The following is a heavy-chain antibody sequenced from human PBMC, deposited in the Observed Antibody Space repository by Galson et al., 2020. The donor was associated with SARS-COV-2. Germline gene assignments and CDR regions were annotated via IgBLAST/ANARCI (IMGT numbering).Heavy chain of an antibody. CDR1: GFTFSSYW. Sequence: ALHGESLKISCAASGFTFSSYWMHWVRQAPGKGLVWVSRIYSEGSSTSYADSVKGRFTISGDNAKNTLYLQMNSLRAEDTAVYYCARGDMGNDYSEYWGQGTLVIVSS. V-gene: IGHV3-74*01. D-gene: IGHD3-16*01. J-gene: IGHJ4*02. CDR2: IYSEGSST. CDR3: ARGDMGNDYSEY.